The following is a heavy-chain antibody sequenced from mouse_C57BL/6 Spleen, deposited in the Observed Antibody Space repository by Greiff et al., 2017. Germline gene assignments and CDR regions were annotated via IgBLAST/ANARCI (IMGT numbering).Heavy chain of an antibody. Sequence: QVQLQQSGTELVKPGASVKLSCKASGYTFTSYWMHWVKQRPGQGLEWIGNIDPSDSETHYNQKFKDKATLTVDKSSSTAYMQLSSLTSADSAVYYCARSTGLDDYDVGYWYYGGWGTGTTVTVAS. V-gene: IGHV1-52*01. CDR2: IDPSDSET. J-gene: IGHJ1*03. D-gene: IGHD2-4*01. CDR3: ARSTGLDDYDVGYWYYGG. CDR1: GYTFTSYW.